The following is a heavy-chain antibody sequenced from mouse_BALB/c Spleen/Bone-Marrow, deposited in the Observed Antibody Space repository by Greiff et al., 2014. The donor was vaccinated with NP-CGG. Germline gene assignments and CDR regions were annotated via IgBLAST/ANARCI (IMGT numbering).Heavy chain of an antibody. V-gene: IGHV3-8*02. J-gene: IGHJ4*01. CDR1: GDSITSGY. CDR3: ASGVYYDYGAMDY. D-gene: IGHD2-4*01. CDR2: ISYSGST. Sequence: VQLQQSGPSLVKPSQTLSLTCSVTGDSITSGYWNWIRKFPGNKLEYMGYISYSGSTYYNPSLKSRISITRDTSKNQYYLQLXXXXXXXXXTYYCASGVYYDYGAMDYWGQGTSVTVSS.